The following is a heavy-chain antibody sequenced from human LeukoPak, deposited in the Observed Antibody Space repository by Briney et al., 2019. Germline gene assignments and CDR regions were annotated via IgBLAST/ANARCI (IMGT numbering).Heavy chain of an antibody. CDR1: GGSLSSYY. CDR2: IYYSGST. Sequence: SETLSLTCTVSGGSLSSYYWSWIRQPPGKGLEWIGYIYYSGSTNYNPSLKSRVTISVDTSKNQFSLKLSSVTAADTAVYYCAKVDRRELGPYYFDYWGQGTLVTVSS. D-gene: IGHD3-16*02. J-gene: IGHJ4*02. CDR3: AKVDRRELGPYYFDY. V-gene: IGHV4-59*01.